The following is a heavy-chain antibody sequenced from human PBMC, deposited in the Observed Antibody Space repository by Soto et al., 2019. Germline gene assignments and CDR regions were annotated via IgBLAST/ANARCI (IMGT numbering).Heavy chain of an antibody. Sequence: EVQLVESGGGLVKPGGSLRLSCAASGFTFSSYSMNWVRQAPGKGLEWVSSISSSSSYIYYADSVKGRFTISRDNAKNSLYLQMNSVRAEDTAVYYCARKKGYCSGGSCYHDAFDIWGQGTMVTVSS. CDR1: GFTFSSYS. CDR2: ISSSSSYI. D-gene: IGHD2-15*01. CDR3: ARKKGYCSGGSCYHDAFDI. V-gene: IGHV3-21*01. J-gene: IGHJ3*02.